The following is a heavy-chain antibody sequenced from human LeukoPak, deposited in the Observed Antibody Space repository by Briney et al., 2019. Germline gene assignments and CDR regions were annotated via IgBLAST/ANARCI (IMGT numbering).Heavy chain of an antibody. V-gene: IGHV1-2*02. J-gene: IGHJ4*02. D-gene: IGHD5-18*01. CDR3: AKDQGRGYTYGLYYFDY. CDR2: INPNSGDT. CDR1: GYTFTGYY. Sequence: ASVKLSCKASGYTFTGYYMHWVRQAPGQGLEWVGWINPNSGDTNYAQKLQGRVTMTRDTSSSTAYMELSRLRSDDTAMYYCAKDQGRGYTYGLYYFDYWSQGTLVTVSS.